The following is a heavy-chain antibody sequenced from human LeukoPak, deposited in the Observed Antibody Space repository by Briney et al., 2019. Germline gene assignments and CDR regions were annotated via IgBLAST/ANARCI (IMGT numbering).Heavy chain of an antibody. Sequence: GGSLRLSCAASGFIFTSYGMHWVRQAPGKGLEWVAFIRYDGSIKFYADSVKGRFTISRDNSRNTLYLQMNSLRAEDTAVYYCAKIVGFLTEQYYFDYWGQGTLVTVSS. D-gene: IGHD3-9*01. V-gene: IGHV3-30*02. CDR2: IRYDGSIK. CDR1: GFIFTSYG. CDR3: AKIVGFLTEQYYFDY. J-gene: IGHJ4*02.